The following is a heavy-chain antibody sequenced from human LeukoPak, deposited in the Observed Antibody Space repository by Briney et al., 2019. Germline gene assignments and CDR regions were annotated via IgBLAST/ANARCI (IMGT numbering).Heavy chain of an antibody. CDR1: GGSFRGYY. CDR2: ISHSGNT. V-gene: IGHV4-34*01. Sequence: SETLSLTCAVYGGSFRGYYWSWIRQPPGKGLQWIGEISHSGNTNYNPSLKSRVTISVDTSKNQFSLKLSSVTAADTAVYYCARVVPDCSSPSCYIDYWGQGTLVTVSS. CDR3: ARVVPDCSSPSCYIDY. J-gene: IGHJ4*02. D-gene: IGHD2-2*02.